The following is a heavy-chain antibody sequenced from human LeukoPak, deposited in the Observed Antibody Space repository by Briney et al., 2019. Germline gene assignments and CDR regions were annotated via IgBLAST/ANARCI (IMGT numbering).Heavy chain of an antibody. CDR2: IYYSGST. J-gene: IGHJ4*02. V-gene: IGHV4-59*01. D-gene: IGHD6-13*01. CDR3: ARTWSGGSSWRTFDY. Sequence: SETLSLTCTVSGGSISSYYWSWIRQPPGKGLEWIGYIYYSGSTNYNPSLKSRVTISVDTSKNQFPLKLSSVTAADTAVYYCARTWSGGSSWRTFDYWGQGTLVTVSS. CDR1: GGSISSYY.